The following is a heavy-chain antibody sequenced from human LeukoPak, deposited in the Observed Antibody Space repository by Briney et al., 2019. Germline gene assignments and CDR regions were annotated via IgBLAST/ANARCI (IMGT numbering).Heavy chain of an antibody. CDR2: ISSSSSTI. CDR3: ARDGGDYAYYYYGMDV. D-gene: IGHD4-17*01. Sequence: GGSLRLSCAASGFTFSSYSMNWVRQAPGKGLERVSYISSSSSTIYYADSVKGRLTISRDNAKNSLYLQMNSLRAEDTAVYYCARDGGDYAYYYYGMDVWGQGTTVTVSS. CDR1: GFTFSSYS. V-gene: IGHV3-48*04. J-gene: IGHJ6*02.